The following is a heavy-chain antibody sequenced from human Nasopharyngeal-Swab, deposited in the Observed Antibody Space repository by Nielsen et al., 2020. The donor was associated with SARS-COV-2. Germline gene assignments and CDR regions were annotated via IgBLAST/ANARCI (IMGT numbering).Heavy chain of an antibody. CDR2: INAGNGNT. D-gene: IGHD1-7*01. CDR1: GYTFTSYA. V-gene: IGHV1-3*01. CDR3: ATPGGGTIDYYYYGMDV. J-gene: IGHJ6*02. Sequence: ASVKVSCKASGYTFTSYAMHWVRQAPGQRLEWMGWINAGNGNTKYSQKFQGRVTITRDTSASTAYMELSSLRSEDTAVYYCATPGGGTIDYYYYGMDVWGQGTTVTVSS.